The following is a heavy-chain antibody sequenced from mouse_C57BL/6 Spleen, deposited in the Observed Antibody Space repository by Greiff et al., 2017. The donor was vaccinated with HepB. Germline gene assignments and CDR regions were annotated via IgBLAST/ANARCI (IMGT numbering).Heavy chain of an antibody. CDR3: ARKGQLDDYFDY. CDR1: GYSFTGYY. J-gene: IGHJ2*01. D-gene: IGHD2-3*01. Sequence: VHVKQSGPELVKPGASVKISCKASGYSFTGYYMNWVKQSPEKSLEWIGEINPSTGGTTYNQKFKAKATLTVDKSSSTAYMQLKSLTSEDSAVYYCARKGQLDDYFDYWGQGTTLTVSS. CDR2: INPSTGGT. V-gene: IGHV1-42*01.